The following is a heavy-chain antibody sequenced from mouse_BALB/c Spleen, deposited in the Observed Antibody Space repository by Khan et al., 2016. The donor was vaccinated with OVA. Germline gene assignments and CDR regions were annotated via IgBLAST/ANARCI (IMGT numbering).Heavy chain of an antibody. V-gene: IGHV1S136*01. Sequence: VQLKQSGPELVKPGASVKMSCKASGYTFTNYIIHWVKQKPGQGLEWIGYINPYTDGAKYNEKFKGKATLTSDKSSSTANMELSGMTSEDSAVXYCARDRGSSFWFAYWGQGTLVTVSA. D-gene: IGHD1-1*01. J-gene: IGHJ3*01. CDR1: GYTFTNYI. CDR3: ARDRGSSFWFAY. CDR2: INPYTDGA.